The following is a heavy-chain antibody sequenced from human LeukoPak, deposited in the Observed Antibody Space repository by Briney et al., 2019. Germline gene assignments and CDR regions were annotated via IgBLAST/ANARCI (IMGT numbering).Heavy chain of an antibody. CDR1: GYTFTSYG. CDR3: ARTRLEFWSGYYIGDY. D-gene: IGHD3-3*01. J-gene: IGHJ4*02. Sequence: ASVKVSCKASGYTFTSYGISWVRQAPGQGLEWMGWISAYNGNTNYAQKLQGRVTMTTDTSTSTAYMELRSLRSDDTAVYYCARTRLEFWSGYYIGDYWGQGTLVTVSS. CDR2: ISAYNGNT. V-gene: IGHV1-18*01.